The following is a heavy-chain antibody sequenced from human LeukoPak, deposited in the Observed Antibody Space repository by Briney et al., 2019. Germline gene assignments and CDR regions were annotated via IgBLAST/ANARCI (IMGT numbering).Heavy chain of an antibody. CDR2: INHSGST. Sequence: SETLSLTCAVYGGSFSGYYWSWIRQPPGEGLEWIGEINHSGSTNYNPSLKSRVTISVDTSKNQFSLKLSSVTAADTAVYYCASGDGGNSDADYWGQGTLVTVSS. D-gene: IGHD4-23*01. CDR3: ASGDGGNSDADY. V-gene: IGHV4-34*01. CDR1: GGSFSGYY. J-gene: IGHJ4*02.